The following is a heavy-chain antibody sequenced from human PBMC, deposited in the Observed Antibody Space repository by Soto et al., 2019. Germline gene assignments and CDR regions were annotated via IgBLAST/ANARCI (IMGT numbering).Heavy chain of an antibody. CDR1: GGSFSGYY. CDR3: ARAVPNCSGGSCYPDRIDY. V-gene: IGHV4-34*01. J-gene: IGHJ4*02. Sequence: PSETLSLTCAVYGGSFSGYYWSWIRQPPGKGLEWIGEINHSGSTNYNPSLKSRVTISVDTSKNQFSLKLSSVTAADTAVYYCARAVPNCSGGSCYPDRIDYWGQGTLVTVSS. D-gene: IGHD2-15*01. CDR2: INHSGST.